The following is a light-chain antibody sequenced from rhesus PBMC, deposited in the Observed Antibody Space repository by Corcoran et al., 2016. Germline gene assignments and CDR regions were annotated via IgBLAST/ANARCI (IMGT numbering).Light chain of an antibody. Sequence: DIQMTQSPSSLSASVGDTVTITCRASRSCSSSLAWYQQKPGKAPNLLIYSASSLQSGVPSRFSGGKSGTDFTLTISSLQPEGIASYYCQPYYSSPWTFGQGTKVEIK. CDR2: SAS. CDR1: RSCSSS. CDR3: QPYYSSPWT. V-gene: IGKV1-46*01. J-gene: IGKJ1*01.